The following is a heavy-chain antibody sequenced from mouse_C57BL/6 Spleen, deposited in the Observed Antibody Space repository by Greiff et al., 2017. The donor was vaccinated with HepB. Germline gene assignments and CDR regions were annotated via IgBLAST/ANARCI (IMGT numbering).Heavy chain of an antibody. D-gene: IGHD4-1*02. CDR1: GYTFTSYW. J-gene: IGHJ4*01. CDR2: IYPGNSDT. CDR3: TRPTGYDYAMDY. Sequence: EVQLQQSGTVLARPGASVKMSCKTSGYTFTSYWMHWVKQRPGQGLEWIGAIYPGNSDTSYNQKFKGKAKLTAVTSASTAYMELSSLTNEDSAVYYCTRPTGYDYAMDYWGQGTSVTVSS. V-gene: IGHV1-5*01.